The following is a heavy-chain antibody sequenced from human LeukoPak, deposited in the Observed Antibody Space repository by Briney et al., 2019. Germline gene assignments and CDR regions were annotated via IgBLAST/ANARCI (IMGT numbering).Heavy chain of an antibody. J-gene: IGHJ3*02. D-gene: IGHD3-10*01. Sequence: PGGSLRLSCAASGFTFSSYSMNWVRQAPGKGLEWVSSISSSSSYIYYADSVKGRFTISRDNAKNSLYPQMNSLRAEDTAVYYCAREGGSGRIDSAFDIWGQGTMVTVSS. V-gene: IGHV3-21*01. CDR3: AREGGSGRIDSAFDI. CDR1: GFTFSSYS. CDR2: ISSSSSYI.